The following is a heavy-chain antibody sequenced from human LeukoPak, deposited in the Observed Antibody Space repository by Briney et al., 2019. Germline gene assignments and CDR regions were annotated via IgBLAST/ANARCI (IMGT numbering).Heavy chain of an antibody. Sequence: PGGSLRLYCAASGFTFSSSWMHWVRQIPGKGLVWVSHISPDGSYTDYADSVKGRFIISRDNAKNTMSLQMNSLRAEDTAVYYCVRDLSFSPDSWGQGTLVSVSS. J-gene: IGHJ4*02. CDR1: GFTFSSSW. CDR3: VRDLSFSPDS. V-gene: IGHV3-74*01. CDR2: ISPDGSYT.